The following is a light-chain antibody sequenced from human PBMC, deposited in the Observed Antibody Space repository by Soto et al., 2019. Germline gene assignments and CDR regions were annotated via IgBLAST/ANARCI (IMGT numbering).Light chain of an antibody. CDR1: QVISNY. CDR2: AAS. J-gene: IGKJ4*01. V-gene: IGKV1-16*02. CDR3: QQYNSFPRLT. Sequence: DIQMTPSPSSLSASVGDRVTITCRASQVISNYLAWFQQKPGKAPKSLIYAASSLQTGVPSKFSGSGARTDCTNTISSPPPEHFATYDCQQYNSFPRLTLAGGTKVEIK.